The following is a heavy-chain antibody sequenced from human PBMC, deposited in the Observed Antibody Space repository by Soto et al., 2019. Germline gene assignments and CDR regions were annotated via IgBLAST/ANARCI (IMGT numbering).Heavy chain of an antibody. CDR2: ISVGGDNT. D-gene: IGHD6-19*01. CDR1: GFTFSSYA. CDR3: TKRAGGSSGTFDY. V-gene: IGHV3-23*01. Sequence: EVQLLESGGGLVQPGGSLRLSCAASGFTFSSYAMNWVRQAPGKGRGWVSGISVGGDNTYYADSVKGRFTISRDNSQNTLYLQMNGLGAEDTAVYFCTKRAGGSSGTFDYWGQGTLVTVSS. J-gene: IGHJ4*02.